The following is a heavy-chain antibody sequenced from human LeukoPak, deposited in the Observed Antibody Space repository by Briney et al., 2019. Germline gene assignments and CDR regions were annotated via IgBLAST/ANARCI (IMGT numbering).Heavy chain of an antibody. CDR2: INHSGST. CDR3: ARAPQYYDFWSGKNPIDY. Sequence: SETLSLTCAVYGGSFSGYYWSWIRQPPGEGLEWIGEINHSGSTNHNPSHKSRVTISVDTSKNQFSLKLSSVTAADTAVYYCARAPQYYDFWSGKNPIDYWGQGTLVTVSS. CDR1: GGSFSGYY. J-gene: IGHJ4*02. D-gene: IGHD3-3*01. V-gene: IGHV4-34*01.